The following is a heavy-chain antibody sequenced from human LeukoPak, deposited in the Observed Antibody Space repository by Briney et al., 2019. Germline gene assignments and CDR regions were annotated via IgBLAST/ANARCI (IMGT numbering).Heavy chain of an antibody. Sequence: GESLKISCKTSGYSFTNYWIGWVLQMTGKGLEWMVIIYPGDSDTRYSPSFQGQVIISADKSINTAYLQWRSLQASDTAMYYCARQMRRGYSYSDYWGQGALVTVSS. D-gene: IGHD5-18*01. J-gene: IGHJ4*02. CDR2: IYPGDSDT. CDR1: GYSFTNYW. CDR3: ARQMRRGYSYSDY. V-gene: IGHV5-51*01.